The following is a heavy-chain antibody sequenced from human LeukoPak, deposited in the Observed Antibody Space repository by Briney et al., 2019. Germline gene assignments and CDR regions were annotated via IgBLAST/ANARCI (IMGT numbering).Heavy chain of an antibody. CDR3: ARRALFGDSGYDYNWFDP. CDR2: INPNTGDT. V-gene: IGHV1-2*02. D-gene: IGHD5-12*01. J-gene: IGHJ5*02. Sequence: ASVKVSCKASGYTFTSYHMHWVRQAPGQGLEWMGWINPNTGDTTYAQKFQGRVTMTRDTSISRAYMELSRLRSDDTAVYYCARRALFGDSGYDYNWFDPWGQGTLVTVSS. CDR1: GYTFTSYH.